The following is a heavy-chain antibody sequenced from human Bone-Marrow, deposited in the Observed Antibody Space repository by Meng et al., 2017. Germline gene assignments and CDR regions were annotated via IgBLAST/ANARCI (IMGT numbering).Heavy chain of an antibody. D-gene: IGHD4-11*01. CDR2: INHSGST. Sequence: SETLSLTCAVYGGSFSGYYWSWIRQPPGKGLEWIGEINHSGSTNYNPSLKSRVTISVDTSKNQFSLKLSSVTAADSAVYYCARGPTTMAHDFDYWGQGNLVTVSS. V-gene: IGHV4-34*01. CDR3: ARGPTTMAHDFDY. CDR1: GGSFSGYY. J-gene: IGHJ4*02.